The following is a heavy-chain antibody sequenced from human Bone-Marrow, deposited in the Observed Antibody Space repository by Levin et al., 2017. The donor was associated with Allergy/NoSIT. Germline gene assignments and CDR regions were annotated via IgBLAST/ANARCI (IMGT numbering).Heavy chain of an antibody. V-gene: IGHV3-30*18. J-gene: IGHJ4*02. CDR3: AKDFGGVSPLDF. Sequence: SGGSLRLSCAASGFNFMSYGIHWVRQAPGKGLEWVASISYDGSNEYYGDSVKGRSTVSRDNSKNTVHLQINSLRVDDTAVYYCAKDFGGVSPLDFWGQGTLVTVSS. D-gene: IGHD2-8*02. CDR1: GFNFMSYG. CDR2: ISYDGSNE.